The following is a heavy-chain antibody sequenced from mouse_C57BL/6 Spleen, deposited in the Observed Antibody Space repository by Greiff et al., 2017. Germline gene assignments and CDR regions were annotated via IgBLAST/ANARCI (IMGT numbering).Heavy chain of an antibody. J-gene: IGHJ2*01. CDR3: ARPDGSSYGYFDY. D-gene: IGHD1-1*01. CDR1: GFTFSDYG. CDR2: ISSGSSTI. Sequence: EVKLVESGGGLVKPGGSLKLSCAASGFTFSDYGMHWVRQAPEKGLEWVAYISSGSSTIYYADTVKGRFTISRDNAKNTLFLQMTSLMSEDTAMYYCARPDGSSYGYFDYWGQGTTLTVSS. V-gene: IGHV5-17*01.